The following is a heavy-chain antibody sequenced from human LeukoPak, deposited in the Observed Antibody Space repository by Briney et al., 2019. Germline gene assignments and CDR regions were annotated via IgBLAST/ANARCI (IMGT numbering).Heavy chain of an antibody. CDR2: INHSGST. Sequence: SETLSLTCAVSGGSFSGYYWSWVRQPPGKGLEWMGEINHSGSTNYNRSLKSRVTISVDTSKNQFSLKLSSGTAADTAVYYCARLNDGQNSGDWGQGTLVTVSS. CDR1: GGSFSGYY. J-gene: IGHJ4*02. V-gene: IGHV4-34*01. CDR3: ARLNDGQNSGD. D-gene: IGHD1-1*01.